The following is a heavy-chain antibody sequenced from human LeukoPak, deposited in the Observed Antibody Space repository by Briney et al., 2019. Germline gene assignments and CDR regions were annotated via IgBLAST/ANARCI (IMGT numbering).Heavy chain of an antibody. CDR2: IKQDGSEK. CDR1: GFTFSSYW. J-gene: IGHJ4*02. CDR3: ARDRDYYGSGSFDY. V-gene: IGHV3-7*01. D-gene: IGHD3-10*01. Sequence: GGSLRLSCAASGFTFSSYWMSWVRKAPGKGLERVANIKQDGSEKYYVDSVKGRFTISRDNAKNSLYLQMNSLRAEDTAVYYCARDRDYYGSGSFDYWGQGTLVTVSS.